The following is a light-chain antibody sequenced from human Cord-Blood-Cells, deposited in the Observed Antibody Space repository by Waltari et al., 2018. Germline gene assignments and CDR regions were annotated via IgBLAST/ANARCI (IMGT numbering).Light chain of an antibody. Sequence: QSALTQPASVSGSPGQSITISCTGTSSDVGSYKLVSWYQQHPGKAPKIMIYEVSKRPSGVANRFSGSKSGNTASLTISGRQAEDEADYYCCSYAGSSTYVFGTGTKVTVL. V-gene: IGLV2-23*02. CDR3: CSYAGSSTYV. J-gene: IGLJ1*01. CDR2: EVS. CDR1: SSDVGSYKL.